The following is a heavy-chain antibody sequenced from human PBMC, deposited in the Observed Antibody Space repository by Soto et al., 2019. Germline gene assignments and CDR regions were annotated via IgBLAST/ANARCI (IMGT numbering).Heavy chain of an antibody. Sequence: EVQLVESGGGFVQPGGSLRLSCVASGFDLSDYSINWVRQAPGKGLEWVSYISRTTDFIYYADSVKGRFTISRDNAKNSLSLQMNSLRDEDTAVYYCARDMDKTTGVAGPDYWGQGTLVTVSS. CDR3: ARDMDKTTGVAGPDY. CDR2: ISRTTDFI. J-gene: IGHJ4*02. D-gene: IGHD6-19*01. CDR1: GFDLSDYS. V-gene: IGHV3-48*02.